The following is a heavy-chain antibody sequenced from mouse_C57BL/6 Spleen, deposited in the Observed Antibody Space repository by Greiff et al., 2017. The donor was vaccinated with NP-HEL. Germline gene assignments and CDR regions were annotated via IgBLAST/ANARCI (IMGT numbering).Heavy chain of an antibody. Sequence: DVKLVESGGGLVKPGGSLKLSCAASGFTFSSYAMSWVRQTPEKRLEWVATISDGGSYTYYPDNVKGRFTISRDNAKNNLYLQMSHLKSEDTAMYYCARERDDYGFAYWGQGTLVTVSA. CDR2: ISDGGSYT. CDR1: GFTFSSYA. CDR3: ARERDDYGFAY. J-gene: IGHJ3*01. V-gene: IGHV5-4*01. D-gene: IGHD2-4*01.